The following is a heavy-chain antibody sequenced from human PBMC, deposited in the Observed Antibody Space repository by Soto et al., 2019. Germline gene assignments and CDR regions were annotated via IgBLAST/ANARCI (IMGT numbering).Heavy chain of an antibody. D-gene: IGHD2-2*01. V-gene: IGHV1-18*04. CDR1: GYTFTSYG. Sequence: VQLVQSGAEVKKPGASVKVSCKASGYTFTSYGXXXXXXAPXXXXXXXXXXRAYNGNTNYAQKLQGRVTMTTDTSTSTAYMELRSLRSDDTAVYYCARGYCSSTSCYSAWFDPWGQGTLVTVSS. J-gene: IGHJ5*02. CDR2: XRAYNGNT. CDR3: ARGYCSSTSCYSAWFDP.